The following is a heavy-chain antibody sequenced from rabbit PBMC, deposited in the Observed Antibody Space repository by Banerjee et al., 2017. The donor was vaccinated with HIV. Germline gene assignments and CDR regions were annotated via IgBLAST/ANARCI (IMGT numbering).Heavy chain of an antibody. Sequence: QSLEESGGDLVKPGASLTLTCTASGFSFTSSYYMCWVRQAPGKGLEWIGCIYTGSGSTYYASWAKGRFTISKTSSTTVTLQMTSLTAADTATYFCARYGDTGYDSVFNLWGPGTLVTVS. J-gene: IGHJ4*01. CDR1: GFSFTSSYY. CDR3: ARYGDTGYDSVFNL. CDR2: IYTGSGST. D-gene: IGHD2-1*01. V-gene: IGHV1S40*01.